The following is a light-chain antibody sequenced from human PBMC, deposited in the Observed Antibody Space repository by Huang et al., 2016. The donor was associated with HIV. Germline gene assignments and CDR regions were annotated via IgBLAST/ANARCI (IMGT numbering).Light chain of an antibody. Sequence: EIVMTQSPVTLSVSPGERATLSCRASQSVNSNLAWYQQKPGQAPRLFIYGASTRATGIPARFSGSGSGTEFTLTISSLQSEDCAVHYCQHYNDWPPWTFGQGTKVEIK. CDR2: GAS. V-gene: IGKV3-15*01. J-gene: IGKJ1*01. CDR3: QHYNDWPPWT. CDR1: QSVNSN.